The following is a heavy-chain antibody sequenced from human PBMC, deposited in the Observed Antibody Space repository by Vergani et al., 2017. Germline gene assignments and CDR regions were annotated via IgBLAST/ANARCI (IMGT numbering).Heavy chain of an antibody. J-gene: IGHJ3*01. CDR1: GGSISAGYYF. V-gene: IGHV4-61*02. CDR2: ISASGTA. Sequence: QVQLQASGPGRVKPSQTLSLTCTMSGGSISAGYYFWSWIRQPAGKGLEWLGHISASGTASHTPSLKTRVSMSVDTSKNQFSLTVTSVTAADTAIYFCARRGGGYYSGGKVYPLRTAFDVWGHGTVVTVSS. D-gene: IGHD2-15*01. CDR3: ARRGGGYYSGGKVYPLRTAFDV.